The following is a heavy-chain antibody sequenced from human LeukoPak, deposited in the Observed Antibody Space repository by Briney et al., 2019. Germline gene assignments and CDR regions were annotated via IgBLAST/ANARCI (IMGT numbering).Heavy chain of an antibody. V-gene: IGHV3-21*01. Sequence: GGSLRLSCAASGFTFSSYSMNWVRQAPGKGLEWVSSISSSSSYIYYADSVKGRFTISRDNAKNSLYLQMNSLRAEDTAVYYCARGSSSGWYYSHMDVWGKGTTVTVSS. D-gene: IGHD6-19*01. J-gene: IGHJ6*03. CDR2: ISSSSSYI. CDR1: GFTFSSYS. CDR3: ARGSSSGWYYSHMDV.